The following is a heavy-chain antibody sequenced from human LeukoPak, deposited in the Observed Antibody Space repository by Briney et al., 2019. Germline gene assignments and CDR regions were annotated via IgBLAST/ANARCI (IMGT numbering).Heavy chain of an antibody. Sequence: GGSLRLSCAASGFTFSSYGMHWVRQAPGKGLEWLADKWYDGSNKYYADSVKGRFTISRDNSKNTLYLQMNSLRAEDTAVYYCARDLGQQLVSYYYYGMDVWGQGTTVTVSS. V-gene: IGHV3-33*01. CDR3: ARDLGQQLVSYYYYGMDV. CDR1: GFTFSSYG. D-gene: IGHD6-13*01. J-gene: IGHJ6*02. CDR2: KWYDGSNK.